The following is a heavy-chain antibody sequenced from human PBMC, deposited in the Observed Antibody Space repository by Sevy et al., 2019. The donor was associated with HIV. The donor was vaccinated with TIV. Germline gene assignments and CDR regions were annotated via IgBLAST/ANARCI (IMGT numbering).Heavy chain of an antibody. V-gene: IGHV1-69*06. CDR2: IIPIFGTA. D-gene: IGHD1-7*01. CDR3: ARETARYNWNYRSWFDP. J-gene: IGHJ5*02. Sequence: ASVKVSCKASGGTFSSYAISWVRQAPGQGLEWMGGIIPIFGTANYPQKFQGRVTITADKSTSTAYMELSSLRSEDTAMYYCARETARYNWNYRSWFDPWGQGTLVTVSS. CDR1: GGTFSSYA.